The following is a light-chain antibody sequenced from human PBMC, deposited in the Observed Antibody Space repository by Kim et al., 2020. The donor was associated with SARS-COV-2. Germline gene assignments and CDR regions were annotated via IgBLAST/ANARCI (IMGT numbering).Light chain of an antibody. CDR3: QQLNRYPLFI. V-gene: IGKV1-9*01. CDR2: AAS. CDR1: QDIRSS. J-gene: IGKJ3*01. Sequence: DIQLTQSPSFLSASVGDKLTITCRASQDIRSSLAWYQQKPGKAPKLLIFAASTLQSGVPSRFSGSGSGTEFTLTVSSLQPEDFATYYCQQLNRYPLFIFGPGTKVDIK.